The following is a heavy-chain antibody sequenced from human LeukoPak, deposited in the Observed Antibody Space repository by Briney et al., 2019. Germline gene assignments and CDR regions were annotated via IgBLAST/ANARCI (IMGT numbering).Heavy chain of an antibody. CDR1: RYTFTGFY. V-gene: IGHV1-2*04. CDR2: IYSDSGDT. J-gene: IGHJ4*02. D-gene: IGHD2-15*01. CDR3: ARSAGSAFFDY. Sequence: GASVKVSCKASRYTFTGFYIHWVRQAPGQGLEWMGWIYSDSGDTNYAQKFQGWVTMTRDTSISTAYMELSRLTSDDTAVYYCARSAGSAFFDYWGQGTLVTVSS.